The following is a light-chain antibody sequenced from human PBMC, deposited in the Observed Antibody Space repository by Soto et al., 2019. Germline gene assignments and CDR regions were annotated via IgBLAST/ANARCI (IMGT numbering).Light chain of an antibody. CDR1: QTIDRH. CDR2: GAS. V-gene: IGKV1-39*01. J-gene: IGKJ1*01. CDR3: QQGYNTPRT. Sequence: DIQMTQSPSFLSASVGDRVTITCRASQTIDRHLNWYQQKPGKAPKLLIYGASSLQSGVPSGFRGSGSGTDFTLTITSLQPEDFATYYCQQGYNTPRTFGQGTKLEMK.